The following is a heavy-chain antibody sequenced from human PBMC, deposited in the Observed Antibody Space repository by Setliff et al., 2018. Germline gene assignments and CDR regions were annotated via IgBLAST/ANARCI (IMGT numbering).Heavy chain of an antibody. CDR2: IIPVFGTA. J-gene: IGHJ5*02. CDR1: GGTFSSYA. CDR3: AKSWVVPAAITFSGFDP. D-gene: IGHD2-2*01. Sequence: SVKVSCKASGGTFSSYAISWVRQAPGQGLEWMGRIIPVFGTANYAQKFQGRVTMTTDTSTSTAYMELRSLGSDDTAVYYCAKSWVVPAAITFSGFDPWGQGTLVTVSS. V-gene: IGHV1-69*05.